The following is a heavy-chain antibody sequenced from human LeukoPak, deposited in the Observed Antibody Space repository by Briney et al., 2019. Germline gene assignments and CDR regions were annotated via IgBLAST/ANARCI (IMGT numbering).Heavy chain of an antibody. Sequence: ASVKVSCKASGYTFTNYAINWVRQAPGQGLEWMGWITTDTGNPTYAQGFTGRFVFSLDTSVTTAYLQIASLKAEDTAVYYCARDGARLDIWGQGTMVSVSS. D-gene: IGHD4/OR15-4a*01. CDR3: ARDGARLDI. CDR1: GYTFTNYA. J-gene: IGHJ3*02. V-gene: IGHV7-4-1*01. CDR2: ITTDTGNP.